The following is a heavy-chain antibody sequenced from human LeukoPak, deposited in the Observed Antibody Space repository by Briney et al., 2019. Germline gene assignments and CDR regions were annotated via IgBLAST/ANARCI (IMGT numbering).Heavy chain of an antibody. V-gene: IGHV1-69*04. Sequence: SVKVSCKASGYTFTGYYMHWVRQAPGQGLERMGRIIPILGIANYAQKFQGRVTITADKSTSTAYMELSSLRSEDTAVYYCARDIDRGYSYGHTTDYWGQGTLVTVSS. J-gene: IGHJ4*02. CDR2: IIPILGIA. CDR1: GYTFTGYY. D-gene: IGHD5-18*01. CDR3: ARDIDRGYSYGHTTDY.